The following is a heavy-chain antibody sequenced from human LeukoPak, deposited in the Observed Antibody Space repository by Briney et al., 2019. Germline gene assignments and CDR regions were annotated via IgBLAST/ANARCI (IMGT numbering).Heavy chain of an antibody. Sequence: SETLSLTCTVSGGSISSYYWSWIRQPPGKGLEWIGYIYYSGSTNYNPSLKSRVTISVDTSKNQFSLKLSSVTAADTAVYYCARSRRSAAGPIFDYWGQGTLVTVSS. J-gene: IGHJ4*02. V-gene: IGHV4-59*01. CDR1: GGSISSYY. CDR2: IYYSGST. D-gene: IGHD6-13*01. CDR3: ARSRRSAAGPIFDY.